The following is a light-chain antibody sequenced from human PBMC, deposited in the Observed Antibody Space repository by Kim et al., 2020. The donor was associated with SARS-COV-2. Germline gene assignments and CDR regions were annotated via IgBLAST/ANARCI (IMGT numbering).Light chain of an antibody. CDR2: QDS. Sequence: VSPGQTASLTCAGDKLGDKYACWYQQKPGQSPVLVIYQDSKRPSGIPERFSGSNSGNTATLTISGTQAMDEADYYCQAWDSSTGVFGGGTQLTVL. CDR1: KLGDKY. CDR3: QAWDSSTGV. J-gene: IGLJ2*01. V-gene: IGLV3-1*01.